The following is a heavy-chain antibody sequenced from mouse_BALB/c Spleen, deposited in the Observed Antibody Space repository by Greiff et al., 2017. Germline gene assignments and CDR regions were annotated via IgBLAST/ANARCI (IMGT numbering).Heavy chain of an antibody. CDR2: IRNKANGYTT. CDR1: GFTFTDYY. Sequence: EVHLVESGGGLVQPGGSLRLSCATSGFTFTDYYMSWVRQPPGKALEWLGFIRNKANGYTTEYSASVKGRFTISRDNSQSILYLQMNTLRAEDSATYYCARVYYGRGYFDVGGAGTTVTVSS. CDR3: ARVYYGRGYFDV. J-gene: IGHJ1*01. D-gene: IGHD1-1*01. V-gene: IGHV7-3*02.